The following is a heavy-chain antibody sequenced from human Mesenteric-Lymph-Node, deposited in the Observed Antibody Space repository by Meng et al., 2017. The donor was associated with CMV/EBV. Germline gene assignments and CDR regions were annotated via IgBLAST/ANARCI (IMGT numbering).Heavy chain of an antibody. Sequence: SGYTFTSYGISWVRQAPGQGLEWMGWISTYNGNTNYAQNLQGRVTMTTDTSTSTAYMEVRSLTSDDTAVYYCAKDNYFGSGSYLGYWGQGTVVTVSS. CDR3: AKDNYFGSGSYLGY. V-gene: IGHV1-18*01. J-gene: IGHJ4*02. CDR2: ISTYNGNT. CDR1: GYTFTSYG. D-gene: IGHD3-10*01.